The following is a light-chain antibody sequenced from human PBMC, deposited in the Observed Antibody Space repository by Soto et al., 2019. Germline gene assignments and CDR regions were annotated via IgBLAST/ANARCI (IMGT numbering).Light chain of an antibody. J-gene: IGLJ1*01. CDR2: DVN. Sequence: QSALTQPASVSGSPGQSIAISCTGTSSDVVYYNYVSWYQQHPGKAPNVMIYDVNNRPSGVPDRFSGSKSGNTASLTISGLKAEDEADYYCSSYTSSSTYVFGTGTKLTVL. CDR3: SSYTSSSTYV. V-gene: IGLV2-14*01. CDR1: SSDVVYYNY.